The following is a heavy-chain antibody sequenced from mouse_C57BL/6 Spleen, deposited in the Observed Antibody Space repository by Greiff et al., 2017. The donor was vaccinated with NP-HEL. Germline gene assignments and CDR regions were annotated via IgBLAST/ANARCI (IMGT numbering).Heavy chain of an antibody. CDR2: IDPENGDT. CDR3: TTRYYDGTYYFDY. Sequence: VQLQQSGAELVRPGASVKLSCTASGFNIKDDYMHWVKQRPEQGLEWIGWIDPENGDTEYASKFQGKATITADPSSNTAYLQLSSLTSEDTAVYYCTTRYYDGTYYFDYWGQGTTLTVSS. CDR1: GFNIKDDY. V-gene: IGHV14-4*01. J-gene: IGHJ2*01. D-gene: IGHD1-1*01.